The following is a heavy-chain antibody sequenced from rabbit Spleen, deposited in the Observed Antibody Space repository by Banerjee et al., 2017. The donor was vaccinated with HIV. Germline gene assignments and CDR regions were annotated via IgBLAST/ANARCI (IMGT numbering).Heavy chain of an antibody. J-gene: IGHJ4*01. CDR2: IDPVFGIT. CDR1: GFTLSYYY. D-gene: IGHD8-1*01. CDR3: ARDGAGGSYFAL. V-gene: IGHV1S7*01. Sequence: QLKESGGGLVQPGGSLKLSCKASGFTLSYYYMNWVRQAPGKGLEWIGYIDPVFGITYYATWVNGRFTISSHNAQNTLYLQLNSLTVADTATYFCARDGAGGSYFALWGQGTLVTVS.